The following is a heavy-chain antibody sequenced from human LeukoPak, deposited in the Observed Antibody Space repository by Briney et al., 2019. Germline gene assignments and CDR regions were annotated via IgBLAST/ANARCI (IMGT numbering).Heavy chain of an antibody. D-gene: IGHD2-8*01. V-gene: IGHV3-33*01. Sequence: GGSLRLSCAASGFTFSSYGMHWVRQAPGKGLEWVAVIWYDGSNKYYADSVKGRFTISRDNSKNTLCLQMNSLRAEDTAVYYCARDEYCTNGVCYNFDYWGQGTLVTVSS. J-gene: IGHJ4*02. CDR1: GFTFSSYG. CDR3: ARDEYCTNGVCYNFDY. CDR2: IWYDGSNK.